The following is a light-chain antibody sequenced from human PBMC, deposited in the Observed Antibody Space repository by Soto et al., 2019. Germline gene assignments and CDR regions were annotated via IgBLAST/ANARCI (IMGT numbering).Light chain of an antibody. CDR2: GAS. Sequence: EIVMTQSPATLSVSPGERATLSCRASQNVRSNLAWYHQKPGQAPRLLISGASTSATGIPARFSGSGSGTECTLTISSLQAEDFEVYYCQQYNNWWTFGQGTKVELK. J-gene: IGKJ1*01. V-gene: IGKV3-15*01. CDR1: QNVRSN. CDR3: QQYNNWWT.